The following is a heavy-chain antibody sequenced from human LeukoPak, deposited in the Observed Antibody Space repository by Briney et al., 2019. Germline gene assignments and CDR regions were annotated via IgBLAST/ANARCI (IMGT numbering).Heavy chain of an antibody. CDR3: YGDYLFDY. Sequence: GGSLRLSCAASGFTFSSSWMSWVRQAPGKGLEWVANIKQDGSEKYYVDSVKGRFTISRDNSKNTLYLQMNSLRAEDTAVYYCYGDYLFDYWGQGTLVTVSS. CDR2: IKQDGSEK. J-gene: IGHJ4*02. V-gene: IGHV3-7*03. D-gene: IGHD4-17*01. CDR1: GFTFSSSW.